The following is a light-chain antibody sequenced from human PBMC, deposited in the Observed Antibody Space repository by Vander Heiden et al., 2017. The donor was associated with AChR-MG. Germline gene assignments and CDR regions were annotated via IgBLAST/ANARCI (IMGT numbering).Light chain of an antibody. CDR1: NIGSKS. J-gene: IGLJ2*01. Sequence: SYVLTQPPSVSVAPGRTATITCGGNNIGSKSVHWYQQKLGQAPVLVVYDDSDRPSGIPERISGSNSGNTATLTISGVEAGDEGDYYCQVWDSVSDPVVFGGGTKLTVL. CDR3: QVWDSVSDPVV. V-gene: IGLV3-21*02. CDR2: DDS.